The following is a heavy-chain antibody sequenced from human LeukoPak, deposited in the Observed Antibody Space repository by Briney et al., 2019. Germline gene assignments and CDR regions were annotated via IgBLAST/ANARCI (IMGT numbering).Heavy chain of an antibody. D-gene: IGHD3-9*01. Sequence: ASVKVSCKASGGTFSSYAISWVRQAPGQGLECMGGIIPIFGTANYAQKFQGRVTITADESTSTAYMELSSLRSEDTAVYYCARVLTGSRSADYWGQGTLVTVSS. V-gene: IGHV1-69*01. J-gene: IGHJ4*02. CDR1: GGTFSSYA. CDR2: IIPIFGTA. CDR3: ARVLTGSRSADY.